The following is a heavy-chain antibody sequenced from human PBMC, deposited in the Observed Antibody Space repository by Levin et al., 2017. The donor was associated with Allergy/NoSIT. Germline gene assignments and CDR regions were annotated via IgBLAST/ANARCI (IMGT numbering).Heavy chain of an antibody. Sequence: PSETLSLTCTVSGGSISSYYWSWIRQPPGKGLEWIGYIYYSGSTNYNPSLKSRVTISVDTSKNQFSLKLSSVTAADTAVYYCARAGDYDFWSGYYTGPDAFDIWGQGTMVTVSS. V-gene: IGHV4-59*01. CDR2: IYYSGST. D-gene: IGHD3-3*01. J-gene: IGHJ3*02. CDR1: GGSISSYY. CDR3: ARAGDYDFWSGYYTGPDAFDI.